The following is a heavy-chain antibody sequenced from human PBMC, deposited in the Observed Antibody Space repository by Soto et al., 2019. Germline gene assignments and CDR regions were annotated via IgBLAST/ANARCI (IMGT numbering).Heavy chain of an antibody. Sequence: QVQLQESGPGLVKPSQTLSLTCTVSGGSISSGGYYWSWIRQHPGKGLEWIGYIYYSGSTYYNPSSKSRVTISVDTSKNQFSLKLSSVTAADTAVYYCARGRRRAAAGKDYYYYYYMDVWGKGTTVTVSS. CDR3: ARGRRRAAAGKDYYYYYYMDV. J-gene: IGHJ6*03. CDR1: GGSISSGGYY. D-gene: IGHD6-13*01. CDR2: IYYSGST. V-gene: IGHV4-31*03.